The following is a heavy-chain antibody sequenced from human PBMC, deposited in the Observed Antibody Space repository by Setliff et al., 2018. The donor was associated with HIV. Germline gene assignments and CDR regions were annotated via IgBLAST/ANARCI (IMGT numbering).Heavy chain of an antibody. V-gene: IGHV1-18*01. CDR3: AREKYGDKFGY. Sequence: ASVKVSCKASGYNFTNYGIGWVRQAPGQGLEYLGWIGTYSGNTDYAQSVQGRVTMTRDTSTDTVYMDLRSLRSDDTAMYYCAREKYGDKFGYWGQGTLVTVSS. J-gene: IGHJ4*02. CDR1: GYNFTNYG. CDR2: IGTYSGNT. D-gene: IGHD2-8*01.